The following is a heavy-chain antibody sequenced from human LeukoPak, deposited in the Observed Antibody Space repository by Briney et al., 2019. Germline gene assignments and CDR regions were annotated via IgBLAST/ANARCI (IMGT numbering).Heavy chain of an antibody. CDR2: IYYSGST. CDR3: AREGGYCSSTSCYRGCFDP. CDR1: GGSISSYY. V-gene: IGHV4-59*01. D-gene: IGHD2-2*02. J-gene: IGHJ5*02. Sequence: KPSETLSLTCTVSGGSISSYYWSWIRQPPGKGLDWIGYIYYSGSTNYNPSLKSRVTISVDTSKNQFSLKLSSVTAADTAVYYCAREGGYCSSTSCYRGCFDPWGQGTLVTVSS.